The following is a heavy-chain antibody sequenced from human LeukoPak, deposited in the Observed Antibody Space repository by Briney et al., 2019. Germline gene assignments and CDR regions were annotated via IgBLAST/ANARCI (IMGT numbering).Heavy chain of an antibody. CDR3: ATAPILRGEGGEHYKYGMDV. V-gene: IGHV4-4*02. CDR1: VGSISSGNW. CDR2: IYHNGTS. D-gene: IGHD2-2*02. Sequence: SETLSLTCAVSVGSISSGNWWSWVRQSPGKGLEWIGEIYHNGTSNYNPSLKSRVTISADTSKNHFSLKLTSVTAADTAVYYCATAPILRGEGGEHYKYGMDVWGQGTTVIVSS. J-gene: IGHJ6*02.